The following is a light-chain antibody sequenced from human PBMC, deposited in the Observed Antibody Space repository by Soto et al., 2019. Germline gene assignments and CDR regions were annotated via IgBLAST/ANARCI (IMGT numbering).Light chain of an antibody. CDR1: NSNIGSGYD. J-gene: IGLJ1*01. CDR2: GNS. Sequence: QSVLTQPPSVSGAPGQRVTISCTGSNSNIGSGYDVHWYQQRPGGAPKLLIFGNSNRPSGVPDRFSGSKSDTSASLAITGLQAEDEADYYCQSYDNMVSPYNYVFGTGTKVTVL. CDR3: QSYDNMVSPYNYV. V-gene: IGLV1-40*01.